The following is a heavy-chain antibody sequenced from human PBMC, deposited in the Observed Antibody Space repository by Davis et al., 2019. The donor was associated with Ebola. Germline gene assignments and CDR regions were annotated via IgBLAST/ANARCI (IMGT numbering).Heavy chain of an antibody. V-gene: IGHV3-23*01. Sequence: GESLKISCAASGLTFVNYVMNWVRQAPGKGLEWVSSISGSGGTTHYADSVKGRFTISRDNAKNSVYLQLNSLRAEDTAVYYCAKSGPGSGYYFDCWGQGALVTVSS. J-gene: IGHJ4*02. CDR3: AKSGPGSGYYFDC. CDR1: GLTFVNYV. CDR2: ISGSGGTT. D-gene: IGHD1-26*01.